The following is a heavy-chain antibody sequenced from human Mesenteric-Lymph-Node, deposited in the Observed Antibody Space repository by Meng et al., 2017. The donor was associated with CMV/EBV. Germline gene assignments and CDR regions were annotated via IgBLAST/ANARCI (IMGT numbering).Heavy chain of an antibody. CDR2: INPGDSDT. D-gene: IGHD2/OR15-2a*01. CDR1: GYSFGNYW. Sequence: GESLKISCKGSGYSFGNYWIAWVRQMPGKGMEWMGLINPGDSDTVYSPSYQGQVTFSADKSISTTYLQWRSLKAGDSGIYYCARTTKFSDTSTYYGYWGQGTLVTVSS. V-gene: IGHV5-51*01. J-gene: IGHJ4*02. CDR3: ARTTKFSDTSTYYGY.